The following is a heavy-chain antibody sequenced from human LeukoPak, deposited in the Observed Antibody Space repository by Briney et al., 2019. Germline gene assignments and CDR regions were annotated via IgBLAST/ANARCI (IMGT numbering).Heavy chain of an antibody. CDR1: GFTFSNYW. V-gene: IGHV3-74*03. J-gene: IGHJ4*02. Sequence: AGGSLRLSCAASGFTFSNYWIHWVRQAPGKGLVWVSRIDNAGSITTYADSVKGRFTVSRDNSKNTLYLQMNSLRAEDTAVYYCARGRNYYDSSGYYGFLSSSYYFDYWGQGTLVTVST. CDR3: ARGRNYYDSSGYYGFLSSSYYFDY. D-gene: IGHD3-22*01. CDR2: IDNAGSIT.